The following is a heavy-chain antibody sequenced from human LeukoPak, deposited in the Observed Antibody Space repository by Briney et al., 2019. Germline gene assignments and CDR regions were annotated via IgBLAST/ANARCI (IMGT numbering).Heavy chain of an antibody. CDR1: GFTLDDYA. J-gene: IGHJ3*02. D-gene: IGHD6-19*01. V-gene: IGHV3-20*04. CDR3: ARRSSGSSAFDI. CDR2: ISGSGGST. Sequence: GGSLRLSCAASGFTLDDYAMHWVRQAPGKGLEWVSAISGSGGSTYYADSVEGRFTISRDNAKNSLYLQMNSLRAEDTAVYYCARRSSGSSAFDIWGQGTMVTVSS.